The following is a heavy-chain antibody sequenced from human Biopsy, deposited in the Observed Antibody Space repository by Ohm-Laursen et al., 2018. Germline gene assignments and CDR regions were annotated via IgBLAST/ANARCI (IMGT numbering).Heavy chain of an antibody. CDR2: ISASDDSK. CDR1: GFTFTNYA. CDR3: ATGPVQMVYANLRGEFAS. D-gene: IGHD2-8*01. V-gene: IGHV3-23*01. Sequence: ETLSLTCTASGFTFTNYAMSWVRQAPGKGLEWVSSISASDDSKYYGDSVKGRFTISRGSSTNTLYLQMNGLRADDTAVYYCATGPVQMVYANLRGEFASWGQGALVTVSS. J-gene: IGHJ5*02.